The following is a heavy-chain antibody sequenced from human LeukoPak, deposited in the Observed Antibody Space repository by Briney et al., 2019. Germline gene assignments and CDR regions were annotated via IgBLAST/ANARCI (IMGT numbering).Heavy chain of an antibody. J-gene: IGHJ3*02. D-gene: IGHD6-13*01. CDR3: ARDIDTAAGTGDAFDI. CDR2: IKQDGSEK. CDR1: GFTFSSYW. V-gene: IGHV3-7*03. Sequence: GGSLRLSCAASGFTFSSYWMSWVRQAPGKGLEWVANIKQDGSEKYYVDSVKGRFTIPRDNAKNSLYLQMNSLRAEDTAVYYCARDIDTAAGTGDAFDIWGQGTMVTVSS.